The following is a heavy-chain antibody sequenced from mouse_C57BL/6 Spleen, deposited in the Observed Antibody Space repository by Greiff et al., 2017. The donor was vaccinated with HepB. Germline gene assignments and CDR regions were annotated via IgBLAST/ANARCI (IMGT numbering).Heavy chain of an antibody. D-gene: IGHD2-2*01. CDR3: ARGGWGYYDAMDY. V-gene: IGHV1-22*01. J-gene: IGHJ4*01. CDR2: INPNNGGT. CDR1: GYTFTDYN. Sequence: EVQLQHSGPELVKPGASVKMSCKASGYTFTDYNMHWVKQSHGKSLEWIGYINPNNGGTSYNQKFKGKATLTVNKSSSTAYMELRSLTSEDSAVYYCARGGWGYYDAMDYWGQGTSVTVSS.